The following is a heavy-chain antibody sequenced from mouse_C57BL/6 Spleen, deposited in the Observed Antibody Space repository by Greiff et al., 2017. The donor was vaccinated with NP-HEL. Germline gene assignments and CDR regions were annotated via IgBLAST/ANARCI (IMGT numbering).Heavy chain of an antibody. J-gene: IGHJ2*01. CDR2: ISSGGSYT. CDR3: ARQGYYGSPYYFDY. Sequence: DVMLVESGGDLVKPGGSLKLSCAASGFTFSSYGMSWVRQTPDKRLEWVATISSGGSYTYYPDSVKGRFTISRDNAKNTLYLQMSSLKSEDTAMYYCARQGYYGSPYYFDYWGQGTTLTVSS. V-gene: IGHV5-6*02. CDR1: GFTFSSYG. D-gene: IGHD1-1*01.